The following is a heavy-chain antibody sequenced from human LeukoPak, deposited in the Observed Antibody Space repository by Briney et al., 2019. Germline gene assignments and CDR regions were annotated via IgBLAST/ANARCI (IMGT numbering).Heavy chain of an antibody. Sequence: GGSLRLSCAVSGFTFSIYSMNWVRQAPGKGLEWVSYISSSVDTIYSGDSVKGRFAISRDNAKNSLYLQMNSMRAEDTAMYYCARDGFLGSPFDTWGQGTLVTVSS. CDR3: ARDGFLGSPFDT. J-gene: IGHJ4*02. CDR1: GFTFSIYS. V-gene: IGHV3-48*01. D-gene: IGHD7-27*01. CDR2: ISSSVDTI.